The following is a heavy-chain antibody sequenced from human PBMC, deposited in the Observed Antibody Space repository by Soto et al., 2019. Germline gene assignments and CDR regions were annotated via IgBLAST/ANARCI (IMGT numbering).Heavy chain of an antibody. CDR3: TTDLLRFLEWSQYYYYGMDV. Sequence: GSLRLSCAASCFTFSNAWMNWVRQAPGKGLEWVGRIKSKTGGGTTDYAAPVKGRFTISRDDSKNTLYLQMNSLKTEDTAVYYCTTDLLRFLEWSQYYYYGMDVWGQGTTVTVSS. J-gene: IGHJ6*02. CDR2: IKSKTGGGTT. V-gene: IGHV3-15*07. D-gene: IGHD3-3*01. CDR1: CFTFSNAW.